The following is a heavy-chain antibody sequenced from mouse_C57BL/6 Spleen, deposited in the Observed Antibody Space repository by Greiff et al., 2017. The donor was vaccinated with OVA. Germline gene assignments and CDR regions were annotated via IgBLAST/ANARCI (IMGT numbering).Heavy chain of an antibody. CDR3: TRWGGGYYFDY. CDR2: IDPETGGT. V-gene: IGHV1-15*01. J-gene: IGHJ2*01. Sequence: VKLVESGAELVRPGASVTLSCKASGYTFTDYEMHWVKQTPVHGLEWIGAIDPETGGTAYNQKFKGKAILTADKSSSTAYMELRSLTSEDSAVYYCTRWGGGYYFDYWGQGTTLTVSS. CDR1: GYTFTDYE.